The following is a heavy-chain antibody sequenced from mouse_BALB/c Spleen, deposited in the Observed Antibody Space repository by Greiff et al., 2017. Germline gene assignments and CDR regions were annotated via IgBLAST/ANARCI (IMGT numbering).Heavy chain of an antibody. J-gene: IGHJ3*01. Sequence: EVQLQQSGPELVKPGASVKISCKASGYTFTDYNMHWVKQSHGKSLEWIGYIYPYNGGTGYNQKFKSKATLTVDNSSSTAYMELRSLTSEDSAVYYCALLRLRRFAYWGQGTLVTVSA. CDR2: IYPYNGGT. CDR1: GYTFTDYN. CDR3: ALLRLRRFAY. D-gene: IGHD1-2*01. V-gene: IGHV1S29*02.